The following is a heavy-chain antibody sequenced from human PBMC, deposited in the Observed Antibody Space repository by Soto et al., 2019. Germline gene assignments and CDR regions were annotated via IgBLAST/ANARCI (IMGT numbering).Heavy chain of an antibody. V-gene: IGHV1-46*01. CDR2: INPSGGST. CDR3: VLWFGELYGY. CDR1: GYSFTDYH. D-gene: IGHD3-10*01. Sequence: ASVKVSCKASGYSFTDYHIHWVRQAPGQGLEWMGIINPSGGSTSYAQKFQGRVTMTRDTSTSTVYMELSSLRSEDTAVYYCVLWFGELYGYWGQGTLVTVSS. J-gene: IGHJ4*02.